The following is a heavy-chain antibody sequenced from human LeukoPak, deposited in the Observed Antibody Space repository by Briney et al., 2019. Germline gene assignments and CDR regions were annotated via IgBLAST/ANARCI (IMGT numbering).Heavy chain of an antibody. Sequence: PSETLSLTCTVSGYSISSGSYWAWIRQPPGKGLELIGSIHHSGSTYYSPSLKSRVTISVDTSNNQFSLNLSSVTAADMAVYYCARVYYYGRGRSMDVWGQGTTVTVSS. V-gene: IGHV4-38-2*02. J-gene: IGHJ6*02. CDR1: GYSISSGSY. CDR3: ARVYYYGRGRSMDV. CDR2: IHHSGST. D-gene: IGHD3-10*01.